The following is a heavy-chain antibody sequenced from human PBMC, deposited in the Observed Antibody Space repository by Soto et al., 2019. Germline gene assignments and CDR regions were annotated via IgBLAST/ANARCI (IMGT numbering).Heavy chain of an antibody. Sequence: ASVKVSCKPSGSSFSDYFIQWVRQAPGQGLEWVAWINPKTAATNYAKKFQGRVSLTWDTSSTTAYMELTRLRPDDTAVYYCARIKWGLNYYNGMDVWGQGTTVTVSS. V-gene: IGHV1-2*02. D-gene: IGHD1-26*01. J-gene: IGHJ6*02. CDR1: GSSFSDYF. CDR2: INPKTAAT. CDR3: ARIKWGLNYYNGMDV.